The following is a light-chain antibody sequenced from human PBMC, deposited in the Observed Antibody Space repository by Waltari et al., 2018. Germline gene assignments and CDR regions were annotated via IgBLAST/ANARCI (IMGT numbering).Light chain of an antibody. CDR1: SGHSSNI. CDR2: VNSDGSH. CDR3: ETGGHGTWV. V-gene: IGLV4-69*01. Sequence: QLVLTQSPSASASLGASVKLTCTLSSGHSSNIIAWLQQQPGKGPRYLMKVNSDGSHRKGDDIPDHFSGSSSGAERYLTISSLQSEDEADYYCETGGHGTWVFGGGTKLTVL. J-gene: IGLJ3*02.